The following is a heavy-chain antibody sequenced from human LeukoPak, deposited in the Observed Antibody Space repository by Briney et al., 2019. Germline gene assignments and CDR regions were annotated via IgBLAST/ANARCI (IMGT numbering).Heavy chain of an antibody. CDR1: GFIFSNYN. D-gene: IGHD3-9*01. Sequence: GGSLRLSCAASGFIFSNYNINWVRQAPGKALEWVSYISRSSSTIYYADSVKGRFTISRDNAKNSLYLQMNSLRAEDTAVYYCARGRDNYYFGMDVWGQGTTVTVSS. CDR2: ISRSSSTI. V-gene: IGHV3-48*01. J-gene: IGHJ6*02. CDR3: ARGRDNYYFGMDV.